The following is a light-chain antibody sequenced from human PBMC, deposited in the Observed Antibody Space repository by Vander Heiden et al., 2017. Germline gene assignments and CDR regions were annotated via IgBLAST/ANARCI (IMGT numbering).Light chain of an antibody. V-gene: IGKV3-20*01. CDR2: ASS. Sequence: EIVLTQSPDSLALSPGERATLSCRASQTISSDYLTWYQQKPGQAPRLLIYASSKRATGIPDRFSGSGSVTDFTLTISRLEPEDFAVYFCQHYGTSADRTFGQGTQVEIK. J-gene: IGKJ2*01. CDR3: QHYGTSADRT. CDR1: QTISSDY.